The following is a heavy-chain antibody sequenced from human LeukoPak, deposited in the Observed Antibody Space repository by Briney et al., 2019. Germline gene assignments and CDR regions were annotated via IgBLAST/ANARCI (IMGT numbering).Heavy chain of an antibody. Sequence: PSETLSLTCAVYGGSFSGYYWSWIRQPPGKGLEWIGEINHSGSTNYNPSLKSRVTISVDTSKNQFSLKLSSVTAADTAVYYCARVRRYYYDSSGYLDYWGQGTLVTVPS. D-gene: IGHD3-22*01. J-gene: IGHJ4*02. CDR3: ARVRRYYYDSSGYLDY. CDR1: GGSFSGYY. CDR2: INHSGST. V-gene: IGHV4-34*01.